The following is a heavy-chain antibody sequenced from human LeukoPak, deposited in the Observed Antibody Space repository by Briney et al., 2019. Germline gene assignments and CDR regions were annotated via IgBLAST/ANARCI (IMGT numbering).Heavy chain of an antibody. Sequence: ASVKVSCKASGYTFTGYYMHWVRQATGQGLEWMGWMNPNCGNTGYAQKFQGRVTMTRNTSISTAYMELSSLRSEDTAVYYCARQARLRLLGNWFDPWGQGTLVTVSS. D-gene: IGHD3-3*01. CDR3: ARQARLRLLGNWFDP. J-gene: IGHJ5*02. CDR1: GYTFTGYY. CDR2: MNPNCGNT. V-gene: IGHV1-8*02.